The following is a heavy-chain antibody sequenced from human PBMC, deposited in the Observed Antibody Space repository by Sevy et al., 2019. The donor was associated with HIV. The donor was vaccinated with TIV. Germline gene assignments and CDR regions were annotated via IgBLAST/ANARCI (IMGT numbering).Heavy chain of an antibody. CDR2: ITNSGTTK. J-gene: IGHJ6*02. Sequence: GGSLRLSCAASGITFSDHYMSWIRQAPGKGLEWVAYITNSGTTKYYADSVKGRFTMSRDNARNSLYLQMNSLTADDAAVYYCVRDSPYTSDDHWYFGIDVWGQGTTVTVSS. D-gene: IGHD3-22*01. CDR3: VRDSPYTSDDHWYFGIDV. V-gene: IGHV3-11*01. CDR1: GITFSDHY.